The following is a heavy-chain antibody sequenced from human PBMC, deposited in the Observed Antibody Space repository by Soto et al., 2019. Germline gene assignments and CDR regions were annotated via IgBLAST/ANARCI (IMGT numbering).Heavy chain of an antibody. J-gene: IGHJ4*03. CDR3: ARSPQYYTPGSSPFDY. V-gene: IGHV4-38-2*01. D-gene: IGHD3-3*01. CDR2: IYDSGTT. CDR1: SYVLESGHY. Sequence: TLSLTCVVSSYVLESGHYWGWVRQPPGKGLEWVGSIYDSGTTYYNPSLRSRVTISADTSKNQFSLSLTSVTAADTAVYSCARSPQYYTPGSSPFDYWGPGTMVTVSS.